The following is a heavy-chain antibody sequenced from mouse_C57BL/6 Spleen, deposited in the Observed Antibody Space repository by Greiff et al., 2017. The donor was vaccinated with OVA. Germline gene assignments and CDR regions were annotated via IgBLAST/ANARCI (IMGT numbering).Heavy chain of an antibody. CDR3: ARGGDYYYGSSWYFDV. J-gene: IGHJ1*03. CDR2: ISYDGSN. V-gene: IGHV3-6*01. D-gene: IGHD1-1*01. CDR1: GYSITSGYY. Sequence: EVKVEESGPGLVKPSQSLSLTCSVTGYSITSGYYWNWIRQFPGNKLEWMGYISYDGSNNYNPSLKNRIPITRDTSKNQFFLKLNSVTTEDTATYYCARGGDYYYGSSWYFDVWGTGTTVTVSS.